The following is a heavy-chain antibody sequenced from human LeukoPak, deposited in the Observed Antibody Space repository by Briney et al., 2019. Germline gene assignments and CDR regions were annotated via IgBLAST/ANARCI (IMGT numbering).Heavy chain of an antibody. CDR1: GFTFSSYA. Sequence: GGSLRLSCAASGFTFSSYAMSWVRQAPGKGLEWVANIKQDGSEKYYVDSVKGRFTISRDNAKNSLYLQMNSLRAEDTAVYYCARHERAIAAAGRFVYYFDYWGQGTLVTVSS. CDR2: IKQDGSEK. D-gene: IGHD6-13*01. J-gene: IGHJ4*02. V-gene: IGHV3-7*01. CDR3: ARHERAIAAAGRFVYYFDY.